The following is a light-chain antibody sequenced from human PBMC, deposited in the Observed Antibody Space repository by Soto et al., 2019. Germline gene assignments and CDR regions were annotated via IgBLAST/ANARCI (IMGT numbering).Light chain of an antibody. CDR1: QDISNH. CDR2: AAS. V-gene: IGKV1-16*02. J-gene: IGKJ4*01. CDR3: QQYNSYPVS. Sequence: IQLTQSPSSLSASVGDRVTITCRASQDISNHLAWFQQKPGKAPKFLISAASSLQSGVPSKFSGSGSGTDFTLTISSLQPEDFATYYCQQYNSYPVSFGGGTKVEIK.